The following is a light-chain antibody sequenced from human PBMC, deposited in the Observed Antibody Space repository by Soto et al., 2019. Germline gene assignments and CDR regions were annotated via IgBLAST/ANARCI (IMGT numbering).Light chain of an antibody. Sequence: DIVMTQSPDSLAVSLGEGATINCKSSQSVLYSSNNKDYLAWYQQKPGQPPKLLIHWASTRESGVPDRFSGSGSGTEFTLTISSMQAEDVAVYCWQQYYSFPETFGQGTKVEIK. CDR1: QSVLYSSNNKDY. CDR3: QQYYSFPET. CDR2: WAS. V-gene: IGKV4-1*01. J-gene: IGKJ1*01.